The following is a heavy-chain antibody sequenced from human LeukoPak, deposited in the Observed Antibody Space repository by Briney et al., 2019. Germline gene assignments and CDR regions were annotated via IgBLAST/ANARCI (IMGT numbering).Heavy chain of an antibody. CDR3: ARGTFTMVRGVGGFDP. CDR2: ISSSSSTI. CDR1: GLTFSSYS. Sequence: GGSLRLSCVVSGLTFSSYSMNWVRQAPGKGLEWVSYISSSSSTIYYADSVKGRFTISRDNAKNSLYLQMNSLRDEDTAVYYCARGTFTMVRGVGGFDPWGQGTLVTVSS. J-gene: IGHJ5*02. V-gene: IGHV3-48*02. D-gene: IGHD3-10*01.